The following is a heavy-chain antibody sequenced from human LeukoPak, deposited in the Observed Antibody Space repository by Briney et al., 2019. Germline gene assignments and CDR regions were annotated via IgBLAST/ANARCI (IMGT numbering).Heavy chain of an antibody. V-gene: IGHV3-74*01. CDR3: ARDTGYCTNGVCSFDP. CDR2: NNSDGSST. J-gene: IGHJ5*02. CDR1: GFTFSSYW. D-gene: IGHD2-8*01. Sequence: PGGSLRLSCAASGFTFSSYWMHWVRQAPGKGLVCVSRNNSDGSSTSYADSVKGRFTISRDNAENTLYLQMNSLRAEDTAVYYCARDTGYCTNGVCSFDPWGQGTLVTVSS.